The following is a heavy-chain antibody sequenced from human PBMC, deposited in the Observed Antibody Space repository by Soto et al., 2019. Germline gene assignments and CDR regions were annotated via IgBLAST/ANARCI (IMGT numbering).Heavy chain of an antibody. V-gene: IGHV4-39*01. CDR3: ARLEGLATISYYFDL. CDR2: IYFRGNT. J-gene: IGHJ4*02. Sequence: SETLSLTCSVSGDSINSDKYYWGWIRQPPGKGLEWIGSIYFRGNTYYNPSLQTRVTISLDKSKSQFSLKLHSVAAADSAVYFCARLEGLATISYYFDLWGQGALVTVSS. D-gene: IGHD3-9*01. CDR1: GDSINSDKYY.